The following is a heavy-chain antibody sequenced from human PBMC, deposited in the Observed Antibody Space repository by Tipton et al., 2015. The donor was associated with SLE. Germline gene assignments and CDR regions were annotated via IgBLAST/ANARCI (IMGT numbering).Heavy chain of an antibody. Sequence: QVQLVQSGAEVKKPGASVKVSCKASGYTFTSYAISWVRQAPGQGLEWMGWISPYNHNTDYAQKFQGRVTMTTDTSTSATYLELRGLRSDDTAVYYCARLRKPYTYGSGGYYFDYWGQGTLVTVSS. V-gene: IGHV1-18*01. CDR2: ISPYNHNT. CDR1: GYTFTSYA. CDR3: ARLRKPYTYGSGGYYFDY. J-gene: IGHJ4*02. D-gene: IGHD3-10*01.